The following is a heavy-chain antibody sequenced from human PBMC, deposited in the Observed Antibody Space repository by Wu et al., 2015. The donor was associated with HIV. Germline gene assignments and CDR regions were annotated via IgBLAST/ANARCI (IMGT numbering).Heavy chain of an antibody. CDR3: ARDCVTMIVATRGDSRGMDV. V-gene: IGHV1-46*01. D-gene: IGHD3-22*01. CDR2: INPSGGST. CDR1: GYTFIRYD. J-gene: IGHJ6*02. Sequence: QVRLEQSGAEVKKPGASVRLSCKASGYTFIRYDINWVRQASGQGLEWMGIINPSGGSTSYAQKFQGRVTMTRDTSTSTVYMELSSLRSEDTAVYYCARDCVTMIVATRGDSRGMDVWGQGTTVTVSS.